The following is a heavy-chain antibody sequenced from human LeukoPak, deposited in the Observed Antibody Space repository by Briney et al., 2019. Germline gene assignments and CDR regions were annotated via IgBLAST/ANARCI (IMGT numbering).Heavy chain of an antibody. V-gene: IGHV3-23*01. CDR1: GFTFSSYA. D-gene: IGHD5-18*01. CDR3: AKEDTAMASYYYYGMDV. Sequence: GGSLRLSCAASGFTFSSYAMSWVRQAPGKGLEWVSAISGSGGSTYYADSVKGRFTISRDNSKNTLYLQMNSLRAEDTAVYYCAKEDTAMASYYYYGMDVWGQGTTVTVSS. J-gene: IGHJ6*02. CDR2: ISGSGGST.